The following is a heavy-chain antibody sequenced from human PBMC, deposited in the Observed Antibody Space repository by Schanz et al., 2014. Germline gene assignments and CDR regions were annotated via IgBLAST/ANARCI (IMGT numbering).Heavy chain of an antibody. CDR2: IYYTGST. J-gene: IGHJ3*02. CDR1: GGSISSGAYY. V-gene: IGHV4-31*03. D-gene: IGHD2-2*01. Sequence: QVQLQESGPGLVKPSQTLSLTCSVSGGSISSGAYYWSWIRQHPGKGLEWIGYIYYTGSTYYNPSLKSRVTISGDTSKNQFSLKLTSVTAADTAVYYCAGGYCTSTSCRYSAFDIWGQGTMVTVSS. CDR3: AGGYCTSTSCRYSAFDI.